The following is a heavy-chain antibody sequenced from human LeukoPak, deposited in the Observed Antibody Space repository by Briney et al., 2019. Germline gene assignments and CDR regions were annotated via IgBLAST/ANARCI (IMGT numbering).Heavy chain of an antibody. CDR2: IYHSGST. J-gene: IGHJ5*02. V-gene: IGHV4-34*01. CDR3: ARGASYGSGSFNWFDP. Sequence: SETLSLTCAVYGGSFSGYYWSWIRQPPGKGLEWIGYIYHSGSTYYNPSLKSRVTISVDRSKNQFSLKLSSVTAADTAVYYCARGASYGSGSFNWFDPWGQGTLVTVSS. CDR1: GGSFSGYY. D-gene: IGHD3-10*01.